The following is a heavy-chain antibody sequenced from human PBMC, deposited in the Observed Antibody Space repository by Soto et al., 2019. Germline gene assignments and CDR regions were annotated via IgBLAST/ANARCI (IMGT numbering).Heavy chain of an antibody. CDR3: AKWGVPGHAFDI. D-gene: IGHD2-8*01. CDR2: ISGSGGST. V-gene: IGHV3-23*04. J-gene: IGHJ3*02. Sequence: VQLVESGGGVVQPGRSLRLSCAASGFIFSTYGMHWVRQAPGKGLEWVSAISGSGGSTYYADSVKGRFTISRDNSKNTLYLQMNSLRAEDTAVYYCAKWGVPGHAFDIWGQGTMVTVSS. CDR1: GFIFSTYG.